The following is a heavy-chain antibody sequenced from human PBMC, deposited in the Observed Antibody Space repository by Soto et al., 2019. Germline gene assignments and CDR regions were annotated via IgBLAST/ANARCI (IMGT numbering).Heavy chain of an antibody. CDR2: ISSSSSYI. Sequence: GGSLRLSCAASGFTFSSYSMNWVRQAPGKGLEWVSSISSSSSYIYYADSVKGRFTISRDNAKNSLYLQMNSLRAEDTAVYYCARAVLRFLEWSTKAFDPWGQGTLVTVSA. V-gene: IGHV3-21*01. J-gene: IGHJ5*02. CDR1: GFTFSSYS. D-gene: IGHD3-3*01. CDR3: ARAVLRFLEWSTKAFDP.